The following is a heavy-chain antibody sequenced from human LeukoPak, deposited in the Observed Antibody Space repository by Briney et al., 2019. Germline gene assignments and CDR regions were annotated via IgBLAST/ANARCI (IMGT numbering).Heavy chain of an antibody. D-gene: IGHD3-22*01. CDR3: AKYYYDLSGDY. CDR1: GFTFSNYG. Sequence: GGSLRLSCAASGFTFSNYGMHWVRQAPGKGLEGVAVIWYDGSNKYYADSVKGRFTISRDNSKRTLYLQMNGLRVEDTAVYYCAKYYYDLSGDYWGQGTLVTVSS. V-gene: IGHV3-33*06. J-gene: IGHJ4*02. CDR2: IWYDGSNK.